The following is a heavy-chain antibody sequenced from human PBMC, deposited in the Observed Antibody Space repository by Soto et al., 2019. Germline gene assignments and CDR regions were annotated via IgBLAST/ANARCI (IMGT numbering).Heavy chain of an antibody. CDR2: IRSKAYSYAT. D-gene: IGHD5-12*01. Sequence: EVQLVESGGGLVQPGGSLKLSCAASGFSFSGCSMYWDRQASGRGLEWVGRIRSKAYSYATAYGASLKGRFSIFRDDTKNTAYLQINSLKSEDTAVYYCLTSIREATRDFDYWGQGTLVTVSS. J-gene: IGHJ4*02. CDR1: GFSFSGCS. CDR3: LTSIREATRDFDY. V-gene: IGHV3-73*02.